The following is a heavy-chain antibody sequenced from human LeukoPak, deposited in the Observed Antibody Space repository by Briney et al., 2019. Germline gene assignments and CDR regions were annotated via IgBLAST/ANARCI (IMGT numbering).Heavy chain of an antibody. CDR1: GYTFTSYG. Sequence: ASVKVSCKAPGYTFTSYGISWVRQAPGQGLEWMGWISAYNGNTNYAQKLQGRVTMTTDTSTSTAYMELRSLRSDDTAVYYCARVNGVCSSTSCYTENWFDPWGQGTLVTVSS. D-gene: IGHD2-2*02. CDR2: ISAYNGNT. CDR3: ARVNGVCSSTSCYTENWFDP. V-gene: IGHV1-18*01. J-gene: IGHJ5*02.